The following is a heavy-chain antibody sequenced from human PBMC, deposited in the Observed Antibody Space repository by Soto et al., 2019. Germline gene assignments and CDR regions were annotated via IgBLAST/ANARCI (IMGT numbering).Heavy chain of an antibody. Sequence: GASVKVSCKASGYTFTSYGISWVRQAPGQGLEWMGWISAYNGNTNYAQKLQGRVTMTTDTSTSTAYMELRSLRSDDTAVYYCAREASGWNYYYYYMDVWGKGTTVTVSS. CDR1: GYTFTSYG. V-gene: IGHV1-18*01. CDR2: ISAYNGNT. CDR3: AREASGWNYYYYYMDV. J-gene: IGHJ6*03. D-gene: IGHD6-19*01.